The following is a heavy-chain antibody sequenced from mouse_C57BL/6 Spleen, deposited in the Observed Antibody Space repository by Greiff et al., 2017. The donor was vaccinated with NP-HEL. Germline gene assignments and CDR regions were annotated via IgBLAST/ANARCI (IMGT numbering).Heavy chain of an antibody. J-gene: IGHJ3*01. Sequence: QVQLQQSGAELVRPGTSVKMSCKASGYTFTNYWIGWAKQRPGHGLEWIGDLYPGGGYTNYNEKFKGKATLTADKSSSTAYMQFSSLTSEDSAIYYCARYCDYDGGFAYWGQGTLVTVSA. D-gene: IGHD2-4*01. V-gene: IGHV1-63*01. CDR3: ARYCDYDGGFAY. CDR1: GYTFTNYW. CDR2: LYPGGGYT.